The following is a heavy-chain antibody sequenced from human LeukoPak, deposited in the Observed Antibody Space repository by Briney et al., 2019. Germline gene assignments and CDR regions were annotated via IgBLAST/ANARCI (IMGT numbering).Heavy chain of an antibody. V-gene: IGHV1-69*13. D-gene: IGHD3-10*01. J-gene: IGHJ6*03. Sequence: ASVKVSCKASGGTFSSYAISWVRQAPGQGLEWMGGIIPIFGTANYAQKFQGRVTITADESTSTAYMELSSLRSEDTAVYYCARGKRDSAGYYYYYMDVWGKGTTVTVSS. CDR2: IIPIFGTA. CDR3: ARGKRDSAGYYYYYMDV. CDR1: GGTFSSYA.